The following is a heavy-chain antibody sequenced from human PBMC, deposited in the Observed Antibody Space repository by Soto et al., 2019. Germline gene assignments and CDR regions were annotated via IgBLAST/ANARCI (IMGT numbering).Heavy chain of an antibody. CDR1: GASMNNYY. V-gene: IGHV4-59*01. CDR2: MYYSGGS. CDR3: VRSGHSFGGVM. D-gene: IGHD3-16*01. J-gene: IGHJ4*02. Sequence: SETLSLTCTVSGASMNNYYGSWVRQPPGKGLEWIGYMYYSGGSNSNPSLKGRVTISVDTAKNQISLKLTSVTAADTAVYYCVRSGHSFGGVMWGQGTLV.